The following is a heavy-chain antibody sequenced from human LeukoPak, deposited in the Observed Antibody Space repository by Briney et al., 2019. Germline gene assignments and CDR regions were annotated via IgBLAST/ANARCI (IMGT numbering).Heavy chain of an antibody. CDR3: ARDWEGRNSGSYNY. CDR2: IYSGGTT. CDR1: GFTVSSYY. J-gene: IGHJ4*02. D-gene: IGHD1-26*01. Sequence: PGGSLRLSCAASGFTVSSYYMSWVRQAPGKGLEWVSVIYSGGTTYYADSVRGRFTISRDISKNILYLQMNSLRAEDTAVYYCARDWEGRNSGSYNYWGQGTLVTVSS. V-gene: IGHV3-53*01.